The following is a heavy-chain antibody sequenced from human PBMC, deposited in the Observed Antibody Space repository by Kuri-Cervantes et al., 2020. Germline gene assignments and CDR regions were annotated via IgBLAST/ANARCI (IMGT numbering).Heavy chain of an antibody. J-gene: IGHJ4*02. D-gene: IGHD1-26*01. V-gene: IGHV3-30-3*01. Sequence: LSLTCAASGFTFSSYAMHWVRQAPGKGLEWVAVISYDGSNKYYADSVKGRFTISRDNSRNTVYLQINIPRAEDTAVYYCARDNDYSDHLGHHDYWGQGTLVTVSS. CDR2: ISYDGSNK. CDR3: ARDNDYSDHLGHHDY. CDR1: GFTFSSYA.